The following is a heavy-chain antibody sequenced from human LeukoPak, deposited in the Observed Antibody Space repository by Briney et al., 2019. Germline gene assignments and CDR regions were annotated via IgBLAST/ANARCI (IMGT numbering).Heavy chain of an antibody. D-gene: IGHD3-10*01. J-gene: IGHJ4*02. CDR1: GYTFTTYG. Sequence: GASVKVSCKVSGYTFTTYGISWLRQAPGQGLEWMGWISAYNGNTNYAQKLQGRVTMTTDTSTRIAYMELRSLRSDDTAVYYCARDVVNYYGSGSLFDYWGQGTLVTVSS. CDR3: ARDVVNYYGSGSLFDY. CDR2: ISAYNGNT. V-gene: IGHV1-18*01.